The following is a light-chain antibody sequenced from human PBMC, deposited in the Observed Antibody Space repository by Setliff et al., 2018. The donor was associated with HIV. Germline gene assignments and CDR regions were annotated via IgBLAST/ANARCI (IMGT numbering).Light chain of an antibody. CDR1: QAISSY. J-gene: IGKJ5*01. CDR2: LAS. V-gene: IGKV1-9*01. Sequence: IQLTQSPSFLSASVGDRVNITCRASQAISSYLAWYQQSPGKAPRLLISLASTLQRGVPSRFSGNGSGTQFTLTISCLQPEDFATYYCQHLNSFPLAFGRGTRLEIK. CDR3: QHLNSFPLA.